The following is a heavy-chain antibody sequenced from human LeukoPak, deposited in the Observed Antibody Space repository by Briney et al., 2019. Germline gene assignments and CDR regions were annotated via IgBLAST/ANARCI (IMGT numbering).Heavy chain of an antibody. CDR3: AREVADYGGYYYYHYMDV. J-gene: IGHJ6*03. CDR1: GGSISSGAYY. Sequence: SETLSLTCTVSGGSISSGAYYWSWIRQPAGKGLESIGRFYTTGSTNYNPSLKSRVTMSVDTSKNQFSLKLSSVTAADTAMYYCAREVADYGGYYYYHYMDVWGKGTTVTISS. V-gene: IGHV4-61*02. D-gene: IGHD4-23*01. CDR2: FYTTGST.